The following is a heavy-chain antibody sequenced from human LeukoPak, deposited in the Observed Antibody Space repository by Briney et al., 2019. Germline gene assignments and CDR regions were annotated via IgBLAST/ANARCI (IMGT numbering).Heavy chain of an antibody. Sequence: ASVKVSCKASGGTFSSYAISWVRQAPGQGLEWMGGIIPIFGTANYAQKFQGRVTITADESTSTAYMELSSLRSEDTAVYYCARTKDIVVVPAALSYYFDYWGQGTLVTVSS. CDR2: IIPIFGTA. V-gene: IGHV1-69*01. CDR1: GGTFSSYA. CDR3: ARTKDIVVVPAALSYYFDY. J-gene: IGHJ4*02. D-gene: IGHD2-2*01.